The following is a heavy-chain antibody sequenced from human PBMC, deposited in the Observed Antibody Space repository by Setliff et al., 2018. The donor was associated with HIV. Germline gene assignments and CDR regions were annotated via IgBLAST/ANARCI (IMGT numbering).Heavy chain of an antibody. Sequence: GGSLRLSCAASGFTFNYAWMSWVRQAPGKGLVWVSRITNDGTTTTYADSVKGRFTISRDNAKNTLYLQMNSLRTEDTALYYCAKSDHFYYDNSGWMAYFQHWGQGTLVTVSS. CDR2: ITNDGTTT. J-gene: IGHJ1*01. V-gene: IGHV3-74*01. CDR3: AKSDHFYYDNSGWMAYFQH. CDR1: GFTFNYAW. D-gene: IGHD3-22*01.